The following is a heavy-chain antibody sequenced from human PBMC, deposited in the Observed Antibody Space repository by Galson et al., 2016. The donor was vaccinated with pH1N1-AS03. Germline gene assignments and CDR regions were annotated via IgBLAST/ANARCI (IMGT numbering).Heavy chain of an antibody. V-gene: IGHV1-24*01. CDR1: GYTLTELS. Sequence: SVKVSCKVSGYTLTELSMHWVRQGPGKGLEWMGGFDPEDDEAIYAQKFQGRVTLTVDTSTDTAYMEVSRLKSEDTAVYYCATGLSVAGTTYEYYGVDVWGQGTTVIVSS. CDR3: ATGLSVAGTTYEYYGVDV. J-gene: IGHJ6*02. D-gene: IGHD6-19*01. CDR2: FDPEDDEA.